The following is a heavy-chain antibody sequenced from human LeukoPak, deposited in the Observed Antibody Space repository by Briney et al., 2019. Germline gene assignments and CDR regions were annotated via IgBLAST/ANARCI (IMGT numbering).Heavy chain of an antibody. CDR1: GGSISSSSYY. CDR2: IYYSGST. D-gene: IGHD3-22*01. V-gene: IGHV4-39*06. J-gene: IGHJ3*02. CDR3: ARGPYSYESSGAFDI. Sequence: PSETLSLTCTVSGGSISSSSYYWGWIRQPPGKGLEWIGSIYYSGSTYYNPSLKSRVTISVDTSKNQCPLKLSSVTAANTAVYFCARGPYSYESSGAFDIWGQGTMVTVSS.